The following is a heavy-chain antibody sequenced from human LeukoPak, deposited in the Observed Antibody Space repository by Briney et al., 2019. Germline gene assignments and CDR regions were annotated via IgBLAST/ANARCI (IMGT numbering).Heavy chain of an antibody. D-gene: IGHD3-10*01. CDR1: GGSFSGYY. V-gene: IGHV4-34*01. CDR3: ARRRAHYYGSGSGINY. J-gene: IGHJ4*02. CDR2: INHSGST. Sequence: SETLSLTCAVYGGSFSGYYWSWIRQPPGKGLEWIGEINHSGSTNYNPSLKSRVTIPVDTSKNQFSLKLSSVTAADTAVYYCARRRAHYYGSGSGINYWGQGTLVTVSS.